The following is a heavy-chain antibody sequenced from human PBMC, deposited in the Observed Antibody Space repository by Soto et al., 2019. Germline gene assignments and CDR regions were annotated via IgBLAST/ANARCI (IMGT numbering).Heavy chain of an antibody. V-gene: IGHV3-64*01. CDR2: ISSNGGTT. CDR3: GGYSGDGIWS. Sequence: EVQLVESGGGLVQPGGSLRLSCAASGFTFSSYSMHWVRQAPGNGLEYVSAISSNGGTTSYANSVKGRFTISRDNSKNMLYLQMGSLRAEDMAVYYCGGYSGDGIWSWGHATLVTVSS. J-gene: IGHJ5*01. CDR1: GFTFSSYS. D-gene: IGHD1-26*01.